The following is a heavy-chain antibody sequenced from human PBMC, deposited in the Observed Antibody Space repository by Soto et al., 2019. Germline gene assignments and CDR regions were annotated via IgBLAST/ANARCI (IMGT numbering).Heavy chain of an antibody. CDR3: ARDWGSGWLFDY. J-gene: IGHJ4*02. CDR2: INPSGGST. Sequence: QVQLVQSGAEVKKPGASVKVSCKASGYTFTSYYMHWVRQAPGQGLEWMGIINPSGGSTSYAQKFQGRVTMTRDTSPSAVYMELSSLRSEDTAVYYCARDWGSGWLFDYWGQGTLVTVSS. D-gene: IGHD6-19*01. CDR1: GYTFTSYY. V-gene: IGHV1-46*03.